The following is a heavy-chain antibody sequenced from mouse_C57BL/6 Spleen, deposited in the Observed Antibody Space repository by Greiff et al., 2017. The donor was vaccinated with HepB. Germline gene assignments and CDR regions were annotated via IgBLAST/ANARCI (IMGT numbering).Heavy chain of an antibody. Sequence: EVKLVESGGGLVKPGGSLKLSCAASGFTFSDYGMHWVRQAPEKGLEWVAYISSGTSTIYYADTVKGRFTISRDNAKTTLFLQMTSLRSEDPAMYYCAREDYYGSSFYFDYWGQGTTLTVSS. D-gene: IGHD1-1*01. V-gene: IGHV5-17*01. CDR2: ISSGTSTI. J-gene: IGHJ2*01. CDR1: GFTFSDYG. CDR3: AREDYYGSSFYFDY.